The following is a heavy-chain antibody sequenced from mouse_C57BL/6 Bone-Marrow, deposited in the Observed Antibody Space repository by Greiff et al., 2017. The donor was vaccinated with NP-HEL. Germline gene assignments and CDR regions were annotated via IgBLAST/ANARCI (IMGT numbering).Heavy chain of an antibody. CDR1: GYSFTDYN. D-gene: IGHD1-1*01. Sequence: VQLKQSGPELVKPGASVKISCKASGYSFTDYNMNWVKQSNGKSLEWIGVINPNYGTTSYNQKFKGKATLTVDQSSSTAYMQLNSLTSEDSAVYYCARRLITTVVATRYAMDYWGQGTSVTVSS. CDR3: ARRLITTVVATRYAMDY. CDR2: INPNYGTT. J-gene: IGHJ4*01. V-gene: IGHV1-39*01.